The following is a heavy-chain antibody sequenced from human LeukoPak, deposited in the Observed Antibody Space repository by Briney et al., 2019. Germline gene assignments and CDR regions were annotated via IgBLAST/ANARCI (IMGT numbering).Heavy chain of an antibody. V-gene: IGHV3-53*01. Sequence: AGSLTLSCAASGSTVSGNYMSWVRQAPGKGLEWVSLIYSGGTTYYADSVKGRFTISRDNSKNMLYLQMNSLRAEDTAVYYCARGTGYLDEYFDYWGQGTLVTVSS. J-gene: IGHJ4*02. CDR1: GSTVSGNY. D-gene: IGHD3/OR15-3a*01. CDR2: IYSGGTT. CDR3: ARGTGYLDEYFDY.